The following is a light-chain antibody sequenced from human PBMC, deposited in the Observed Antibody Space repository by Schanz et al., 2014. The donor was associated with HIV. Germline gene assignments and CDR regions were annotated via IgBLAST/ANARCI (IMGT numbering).Light chain of an antibody. CDR1: QSVSSSY. J-gene: IGKJ3*01. CDR3: QQYGSS. Sequence: EIVLTQSPGTLSLSPGERATLSCRASQSVSSSYLAWYQQKPGQAPRLLIFGASSRATGIPDRFSGSGSGTDFTLTISGLEPEDFAVYYCQQYGSSFGPGTKVESK. V-gene: IGKV3-20*01. CDR2: GAS.